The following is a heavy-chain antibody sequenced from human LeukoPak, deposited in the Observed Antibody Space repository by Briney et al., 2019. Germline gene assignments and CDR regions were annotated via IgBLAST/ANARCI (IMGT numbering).Heavy chain of an antibody. D-gene: IGHD2-2*01. V-gene: IGHV1-2*02. Sequence: ASVKVSCKASGYTFTDYYMHWVRQAPGRGFEWMGWINPNDGDTNYAQKFQGRVTMTRDTSISTAHMEVSRLRSDDTAVYYCARANFLYCSSSTCLFDYWGQGTLVTVSS. CDR1: GYTFTDYY. CDR2: INPNDGDT. J-gene: IGHJ4*02. CDR3: ARANFLYCSSSTCLFDY.